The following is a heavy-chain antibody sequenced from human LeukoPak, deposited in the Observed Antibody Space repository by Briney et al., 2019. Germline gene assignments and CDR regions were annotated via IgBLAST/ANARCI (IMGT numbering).Heavy chain of an antibody. Sequence: GRSLRLSCAASGFTFDDYAMHWVRQAPGKGLEWVSGISWNSGSIGYADSVKGRFTISRDNAKNSLYLQMNSLRAEDTALYYCAKGSGYYDSSGYYLQHYWGQGTLVTVSS. J-gene: IGHJ4*02. V-gene: IGHV3-9*01. CDR3: AKGSGYYDSSGYYLQHY. CDR1: GFTFDDYA. CDR2: ISWNSGSI. D-gene: IGHD3-22*01.